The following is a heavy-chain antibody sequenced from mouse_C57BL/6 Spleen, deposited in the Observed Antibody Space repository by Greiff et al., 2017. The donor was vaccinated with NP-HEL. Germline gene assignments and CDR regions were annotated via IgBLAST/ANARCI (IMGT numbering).Heavy chain of an antibody. CDR1: GYAFSSYW. CDR2: IYPGDGDT. D-gene: IGHD1-1*01. J-gene: IGHJ2*01. CDR3: ARSSYYYGSSYPYYFDY. Sequence: VQLQQSGAELVKPGASVKISCKASGYAFSSYWMNWVKQRPGKGLEWIGQIYPGDGDTNYNGKFKGKATLTADKSSSTAYMQLSSLTSEDSAVYFCARSSYYYGSSYPYYFDYWGQGTTLTVSS. V-gene: IGHV1-80*01.